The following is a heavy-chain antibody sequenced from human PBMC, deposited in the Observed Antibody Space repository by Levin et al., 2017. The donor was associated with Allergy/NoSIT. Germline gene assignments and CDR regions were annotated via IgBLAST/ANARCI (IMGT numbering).Heavy chain of an antibody. D-gene: IGHD4-23*01. V-gene: IGHV3-23*01. J-gene: IGHJ3*02. CDR1: GFTFNYFA. CDR3: TYFFMNYGGNPGAFNI. Sequence: VGSLRLSCAASGFTFNYFAMSWVRQAPGKGLEWVSAISGSGGSTYYADSVRGRFTVSRDNSKNTLYLQMNSLRAEDTAVYYCTYFFMNYGGNPGAFNIWGQGTMVTVSS. CDR2: ISGSGGST.